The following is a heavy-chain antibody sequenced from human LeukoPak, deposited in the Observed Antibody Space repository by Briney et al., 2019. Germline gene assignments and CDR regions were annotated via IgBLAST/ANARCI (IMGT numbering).Heavy chain of an antibody. V-gene: IGHV4-34*01. CDR2: INHSGST. CDR1: GGSFGGYY. J-gene: IGHJ4*02. D-gene: IGHD7-27*01. Sequence: SETLSLTCAVYGGSFGGYYWSWIRQPPGKGLEWIGEINHSGSTNYNPSLKSRVTISVDTSKNQFSLKLSSVTAADTAVYYCARGSVWALDYWGQGTLVTVSS. CDR3: ARGSVWALDY.